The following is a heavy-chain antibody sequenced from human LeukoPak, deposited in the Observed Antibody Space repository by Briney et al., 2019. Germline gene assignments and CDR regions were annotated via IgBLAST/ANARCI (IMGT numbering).Heavy chain of an antibody. Sequence: PGGSLRLSCAASGFTFSSYSMNWVRQAPGKGLEWVSYISSSSSTIYYADSVKGRFTISRDNAKNSLYLQVNSLRAEDTAVYYCARESEAYYYGMDVWGQGTTVTVSS. CDR1: GFTFSSYS. V-gene: IGHV3-48*04. J-gene: IGHJ6*02. CDR3: ARESEAYYYGMDV. D-gene: IGHD3-3*01. CDR2: ISSSSSTI.